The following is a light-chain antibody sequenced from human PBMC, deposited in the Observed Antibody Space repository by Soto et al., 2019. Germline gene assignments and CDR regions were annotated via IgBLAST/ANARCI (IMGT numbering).Light chain of an antibody. Sequence: EIVWTQSPATLSLSPGERATLSCRASQSVSSYLAWYQQKPCQAHRLIIYDASNRATGIPARLSGSGSGTDFTLTISSLEPEDFAVYYGQQRSNWPSITFGQGTRLEIK. V-gene: IGKV3-11*01. CDR3: QQRSNWPSIT. CDR2: DAS. J-gene: IGKJ5*01. CDR1: QSVSSY.